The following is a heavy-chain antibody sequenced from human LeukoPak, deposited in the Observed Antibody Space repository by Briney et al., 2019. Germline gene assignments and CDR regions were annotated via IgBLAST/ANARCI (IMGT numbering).Heavy chain of an antibody. CDR1: GFTFSASA. J-gene: IGHJ4*02. Sequence: GGSLRLSCAASGFTFSASAIHWVRQASGKGLEWVGHIRSYANRHATAYATSVKGRFTISRDDSENTAYLQMNGLKTEDTAVYYCTRQGTPFDDLGQGTLVTVSS. CDR2: IRSYANRHAT. CDR3: TRQGTPFDD. V-gene: IGHV3-73*01. D-gene: IGHD3-10*01.